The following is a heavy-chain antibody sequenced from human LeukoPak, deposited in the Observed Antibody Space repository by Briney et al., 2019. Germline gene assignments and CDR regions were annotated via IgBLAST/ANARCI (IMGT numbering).Heavy chain of an antibody. J-gene: IGHJ6*03. D-gene: IGHD6-13*01. CDR1: GGSFSGYY. CDR2: INHSGST. CDR3: ARHSGYSRYYYYMDV. Sequence: SETVSLTCAVYGGSFSGYYWSWIRQPPGKGLEWIGEINHSGSTNYNPSLKSRVTISVDTSKSQFSLKLSSVTAADTAVYYCARHSGYSRYYYYMDVWGKGTTVTVSS. V-gene: IGHV4-34*01.